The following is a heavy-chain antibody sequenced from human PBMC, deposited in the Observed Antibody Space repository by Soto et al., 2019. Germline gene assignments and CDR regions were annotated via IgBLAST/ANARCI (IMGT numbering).Heavy chain of an antibody. CDR3: ARDTGPITEAGYFDY. CDR2: ISAYNGNT. J-gene: IGHJ4*02. D-gene: IGHD6-13*01. CDR1: GYTFTSYG. V-gene: IGHV1-18*01. Sequence: ASVKVSCKPSGYTFTSYGISWVRQAPGQGLEWMGWISAYNGNTNYAQKLQGRVTMTTDTSTNTAYMELRSLRSDDTAVYYCARDTGPITEAGYFDYWGQGTLVTVSS.